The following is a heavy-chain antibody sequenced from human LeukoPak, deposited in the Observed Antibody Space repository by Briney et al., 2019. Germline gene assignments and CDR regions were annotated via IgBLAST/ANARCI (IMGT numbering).Heavy chain of an antibody. CDR2: INQDGSDK. J-gene: IGHJ4*02. Sequence: GGSLRLSCAASGFTFSSYWMSWVRQAPGKGLEWVANINQDGSDKNYVDSVKGRLTVSRDNAKNSLYLQMNSLRAEDTAVYYCERFSRTNIGYWGRGILVTVSS. CDR3: ERFSRTNIGY. V-gene: IGHV3-7*01. CDR1: GFTFSSYW. D-gene: IGHD1/OR15-1a*01.